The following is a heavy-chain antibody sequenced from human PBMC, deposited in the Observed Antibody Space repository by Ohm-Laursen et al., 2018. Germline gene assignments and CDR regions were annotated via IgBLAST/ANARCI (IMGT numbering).Heavy chain of an antibody. CDR2: IKQDGSAK. D-gene: IGHD6-13*01. Sequence: SLRLSCAASGFTFSSYWMTWVRQAPGKGLEWVANIKQDGSAKYYVDSVRGRFTFSRGNAKNSLYLQMNSLRAEDTAVYYCASGLYSSSWYMEEDYWGQGTLVTVSS. CDR3: ASGLYSSSWYMEEDY. J-gene: IGHJ4*02. V-gene: IGHV3-7*01. CDR1: GFTFSSYW.